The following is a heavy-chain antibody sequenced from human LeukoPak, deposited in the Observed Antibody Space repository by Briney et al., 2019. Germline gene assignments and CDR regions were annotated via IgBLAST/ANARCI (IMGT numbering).Heavy chain of an antibody. Sequence: GGSLRLSCAASGFTFSRYGMHWVRQGPGKGLEWVAFIRYDGSNKYYADSVKGRFTISRYNSKNTLYLQMNSLRAEDTAVYYCAKDVTGDIVATIIDYWGQGTLVTVSS. J-gene: IGHJ4*02. CDR3: AKDVTGDIVATIIDY. CDR1: GFTFSRYG. V-gene: IGHV3-30*02. CDR2: IRYDGSNK. D-gene: IGHD5-12*01.